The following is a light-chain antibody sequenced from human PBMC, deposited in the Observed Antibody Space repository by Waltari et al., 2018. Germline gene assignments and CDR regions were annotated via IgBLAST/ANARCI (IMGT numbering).Light chain of an antibody. CDR3: QQYGSSPLT. V-gene: IGKV3-20*01. J-gene: IGKJ4*01. CDR1: QSVSSSY. CDR2: GAS. Sequence: EIVLTQSPGILSFSPGERATLPCRASQSVSSSYLAWYQQKPGQAPRLLIYGASSRATGIPDRFSGSGSGTDFTLTISRLEPEDFAVYYCQQYGSSPLTFGGGTKVEIK.